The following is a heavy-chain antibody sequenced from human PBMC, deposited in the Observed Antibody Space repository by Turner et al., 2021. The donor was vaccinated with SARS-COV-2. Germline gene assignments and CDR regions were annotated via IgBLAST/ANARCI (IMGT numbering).Heavy chain of an antibody. J-gene: IGHJ4*02. Sequence: EVQLVETGGDLVQPGGSLRLSCAASGFTLSNYGMSWVRQAPGKGLEWVANIKQDGSEKYYVDSVKGRFTISRDNAKNSLYLQMNSLRAEDTAVYYCARVPSSSWYFDYWGQGTLVTVSS. CDR2: IKQDGSEK. V-gene: IGHV3-7*01. CDR1: GFTLSNYG. D-gene: IGHD6-13*01. CDR3: ARVPSSSWYFDY.